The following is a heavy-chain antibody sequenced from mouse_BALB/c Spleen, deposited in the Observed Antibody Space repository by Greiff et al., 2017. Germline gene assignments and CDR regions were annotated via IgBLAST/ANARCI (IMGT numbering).Heavy chain of an antibody. V-gene: IGHV1S81*02. CDR1: GYTFTSYW. J-gene: IGHJ3*01. CDR3: ARGTPTGFAY. Sequence: VQVVESGAELVKPGASVKLSCKASGYTFTSYWMHWVKQRPGQGLEWIGEINPSNGRTNYNEKFKSKATLTVDKSSSTAYMQLSSLTSEDSAVYYCARGTPTGFAYWGQGTLVTVSA. CDR2: INPSNGRT. D-gene: IGHD1-1*01.